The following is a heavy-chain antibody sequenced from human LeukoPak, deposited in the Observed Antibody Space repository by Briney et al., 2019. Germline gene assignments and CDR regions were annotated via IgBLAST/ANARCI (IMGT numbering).Heavy chain of an antibody. CDR3: ARRLLDY. CDR1: GGSFSGYY. J-gene: IGHJ4*02. D-gene: IGHD3-22*01. CDR2: INHSGST. Sequence: SEALSLTCAVYGGSFSGYYWSWIRQPPGKGLEWIGEINHSGSTNYNPSLKSRVTISVDTSKNQFSLKLSSVTAADTAVYYCARRLLDYWGQGTLVTVSS. V-gene: IGHV4-34*01.